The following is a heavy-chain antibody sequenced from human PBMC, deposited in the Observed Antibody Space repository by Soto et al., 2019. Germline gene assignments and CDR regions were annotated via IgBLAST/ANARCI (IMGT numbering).Heavy chain of an antibody. V-gene: IGHV4-59*01. CDR1: GGSISSYY. CDR2: IYYSGST. CDR3: ARDSRYCSGGSCYPAEYFQH. D-gene: IGHD2-15*01. Sequence: TSETLSLTCTVSGGSISSYYWSWIRQPPGKGLEWIGYIYYSGSTNYNPSLKSRVTISVDTSKNQFSLKLSSVTAADTAVYYCARDSRYCSGGSCYPAEYFQHWGQGTLVTVSS. J-gene: IGHJ1*01.